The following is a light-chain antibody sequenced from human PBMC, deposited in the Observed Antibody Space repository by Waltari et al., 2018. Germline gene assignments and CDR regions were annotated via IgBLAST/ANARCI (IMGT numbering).Light chain of an antibody. V-gene: IGKV4-1*01. J-gene: IGKJ2*01. Sequence: DIVMTQSPDSLAVSLGERATLNCKSSQSVLYSSNNKNYLAWYQQKPGQSPKLLIYWASTRESGVPDRFSGSGSGTDFTLTISSLQAEDVAVYYCQQYYSIPYTFGQGTKLEIK. CDR3: QQYYSIPYT. CDR2: WAS. CDR1: QSVLYSSNNKNY.